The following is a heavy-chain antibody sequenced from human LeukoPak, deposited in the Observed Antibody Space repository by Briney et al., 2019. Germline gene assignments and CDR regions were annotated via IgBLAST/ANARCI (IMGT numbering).Heavy chain of an antibody. CDR2: ISYSGST. D-gene: IGHD3-16*01. CDR3: AREGFYDGRQDYYYMDY. CDR1: DGSISSNSLY. Sequence: PSETLSLTCTVSDGSISSNSLYWVWIRQPQGKGLEWIGSISYSGSTYYNPSLKSRFTISLDTATNQFYLQVNSVTAEDTAVYYCAREGFYDGRQDYYYMDYWGQGTLVTVSS. J-gene: IGHJ4*02. V-gene: IGHV4-39*02.